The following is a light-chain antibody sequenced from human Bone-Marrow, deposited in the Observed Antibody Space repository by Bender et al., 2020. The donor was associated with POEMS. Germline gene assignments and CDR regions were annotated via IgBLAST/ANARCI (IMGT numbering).Light chain of an antibody. Sequence: QSVLTQTPSASGTPGQRVHISCSGGTSNIGTNTVNWYQQVPGTAPKLLIFSDNQRSSGAPDRFSGSKSGTSATLGITGLQTGDEADYYCGSWDSSLGAVVFGGGTQLTVL. V-gene: IGLV1-44*01. J-gene: IGLJ7*01. CDR1: TSNIGTNT. CDR2: SDN. CDR3: GSWDSSLGAVV.